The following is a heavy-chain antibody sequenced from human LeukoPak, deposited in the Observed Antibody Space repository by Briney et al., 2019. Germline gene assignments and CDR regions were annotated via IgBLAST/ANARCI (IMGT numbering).Heavy chain of an antibody. Sequence: SETLSLTCAVYGGSFSGYYWSWIRQPPGKGLEWIGEINHSGSTNYNPSLESRVTISVDTSKNQFSLKLSSVTAADTAVYYCARDYYYYYMDVWGKGTTVTISS. J-gene: IGHJ6*03. V-gene: IGHV4-34*01. CDR1: GGSFSGYY. CDR2: INHSGST. CDR3: ARDYYYYYMDV.